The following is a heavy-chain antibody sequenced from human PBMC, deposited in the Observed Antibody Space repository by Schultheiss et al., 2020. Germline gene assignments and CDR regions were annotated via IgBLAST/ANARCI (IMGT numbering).Heavy chain of an antibody. J-gene: IGHJ4*02. V-gene: IGHV4-59*08. CDR2: INHSGST. D-gene: IGHD3-16*01. CDR1: GGSISSYY. Sequence: SETLSLTCTVSGGSISSYYWSWIRQPAGKGLEWIGEINHSGSTNYNPSLKSRVTISVDTSKNQFSLKLTSVTAADTALYYCARQGGSWGQGTLVTVSS. CDR3: ARQGGS.